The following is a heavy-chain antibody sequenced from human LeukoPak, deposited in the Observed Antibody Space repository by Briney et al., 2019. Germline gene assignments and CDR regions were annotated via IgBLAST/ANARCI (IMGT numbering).Heavy chain of an antibody. CDR3: ARVDEYYYDSSGYYYFDY. V-gene: IGHV3-30*03. D-gene: IGHD3-22*01. CDR2: ISYDGSNR. Sequence: GGSLRLSCATSGFTFSSYGMHWVRQAPGKGLEWVAVISYDGSNRFYADSVKGRFTISRDNAKNSLYLQMNSLRAEDTALYYCARVDEYYYDSSGYYYFDYWGQGTLVTVSS. J-gene: IGHJ4*02. CDR1: GFTFSSYG.